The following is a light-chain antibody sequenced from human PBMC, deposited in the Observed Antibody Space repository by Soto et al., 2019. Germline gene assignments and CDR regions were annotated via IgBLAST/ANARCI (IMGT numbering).Light chain of an antibody. Sequence: DIQMTQSPSTLSASVGDRVTITCRASQSISSWLAWYQQKPGKAPKLLIHEASRLESGVPSRFSGSESGTEFTLTISCLHAEDFATYYCQQYTNFPLTFGGGTKGEIK. CDR3: QQYTNFPLT. J-gene: IGKJ4*01. V-gene: IGKV1-5*01. CDR2: EAS. CDR1: QSISSW.